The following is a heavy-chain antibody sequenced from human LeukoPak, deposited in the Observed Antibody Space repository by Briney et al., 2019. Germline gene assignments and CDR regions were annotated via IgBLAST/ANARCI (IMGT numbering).Heavy chain of an antibody. J-gene: IGHJ5*02. CDR2: IYSGGST. V-gene: IGHV3-66*01. Sequence: GGSLRLSCAASGFTVSSNYMSWVRQAPGKGLEWVSVIYSGGSTYYADSVKGRFTISRDNSKNTLYLQMNSLRAEDTAVYYCARGRYGSGGHFDPWGQGTLVTVSS. CDR3: ARGRYGSGGHFDP. CDR1: GFTVSSNY. D-gene: IGHD3-10*01.